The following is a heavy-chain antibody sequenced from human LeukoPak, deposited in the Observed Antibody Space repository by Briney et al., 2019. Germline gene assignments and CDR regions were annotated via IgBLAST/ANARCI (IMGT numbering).Heavy chain of an antibody. Sequence: SETLSLTCTVSGGSISSYYWSWIRQPAGKGLEWIGRIYTSGSTNYNPSLKSRVTMSVDTSKNQFSLKLSPVTAADTAVYYCARGPHLAARLNPYYLDYWGQGTLVTVSS. V-gene: IGHV4-4*07. CDR2: IYTSGST. D-gene: IGHD6-6*01. J-gene: IGHJ4*02. CDR1: GGSISSYY. CDR3: ARGPHLAARLNPYYLDY.